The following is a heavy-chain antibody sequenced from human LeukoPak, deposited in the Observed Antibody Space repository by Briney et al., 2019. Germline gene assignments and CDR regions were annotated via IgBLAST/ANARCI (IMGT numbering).Heavy chain of an antibody. CDR2: IYYCEST. Sequence: PSHTLFLTCTVLDGSISSGHYYWSGIRQPPGKGGEWIGCIYYCESTYYNPSLKSRVTISVDTSKNQFSLKLSSVTAADTAVYYCARGVIGVVVPAATSYYYYGMDVWGQGTTVTVSS. J-gene: IGHJ6*02. D-gene: IGHD2-2*01. CDR3: ARGVIGVVVPAATSYYYYGMDV. CDR1: DGSISSGHYY. V-gene: IGHV4-30-4*01.